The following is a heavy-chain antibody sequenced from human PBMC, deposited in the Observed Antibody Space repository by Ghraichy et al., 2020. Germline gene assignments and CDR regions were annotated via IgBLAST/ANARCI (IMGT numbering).Heavy chain of an antibody. CDR1: GGSISSYY. Sequence: SETLSLTCTVSGGSISSYYWSWIRQPPGKGLEWIGYIYYSGSTNYNPSLKSRVTISVDTSKNQFSLKLSSVTAADTAVYYCARDRRRDCGGDCPFDYWGQGTLVTVSS. J-gene: IGHJ4*02. V-gene: IGHV4-59*01. CDR3: ARDRRRDCGGDCPFDY. D-gene: IGHD2-21*02. CDR2: IYYSGST.